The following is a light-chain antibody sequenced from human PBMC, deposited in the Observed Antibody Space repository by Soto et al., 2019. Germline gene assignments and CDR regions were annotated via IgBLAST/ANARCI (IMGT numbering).Light chain of an antibody. V-gene: IGLV2-14*01. Sequence: QSALAQPAPVSGSPGQSITISCSGTRSDIGSYNYVAWYQQFPGKTPKILIYGVSNRPSGVSRRFSGSKSGNTASLTISGLQAEDEADYYCISYTGSSTSYVFGRGTKVTVL. CDR3: ISYTGSSTSYV. CDR2: GVS. J-gene: IGLJ1*01. CDR1: RSDIGSYNY.